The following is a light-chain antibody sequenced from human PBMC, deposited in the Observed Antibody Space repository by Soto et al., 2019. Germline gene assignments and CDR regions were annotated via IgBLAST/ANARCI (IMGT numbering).Light chain of an antibody. J-gene: IGKJ1*01. CDR3: QVYAGSHLWT. V-gene: IGKV3-20*01. CDR2: DAS. CDR1: QSLPSNF. Sequence: EVLLTQSPGPQSLCPGERATFSSRAIQSLPSNFVAWYQRKPGQAPRLLIYDASSRATGIPDRFSGSGSGTEFMLTISRLEPEDFAVYYCQVYAGSHLWTFGQGTKVDIK.